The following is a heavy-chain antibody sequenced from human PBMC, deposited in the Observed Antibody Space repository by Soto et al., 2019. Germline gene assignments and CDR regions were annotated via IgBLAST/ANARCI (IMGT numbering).Heavy chain of an antibody. CDR3: ARLRGPELDYYYYYGMDV. CDR2: IYYSGST. CDR1: GASIISYY. J-gene: IGHJ6*02. D-gene: IGHD1-7*01. V-gene: IGHV4-59*07. Sequence: SDTLSLTCTVYGASIISYYWRGIRQPPGEGLERNRYIYYSGSTNYNPSLKSRVTISVDTSKNQFSLKLSSVTAVDSAVYYCARLRGPELDYYYYYGMDVWGQGTTVS.